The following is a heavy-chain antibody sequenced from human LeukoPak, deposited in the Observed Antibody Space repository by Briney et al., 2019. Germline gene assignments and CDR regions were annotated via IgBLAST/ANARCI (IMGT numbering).Heavy chain of an antibody. D-gene: IGHD3/OR15-3a*01. V-gene: IGHV1-2*02. CDR3: ARGGGLAKSPFDY. Sequence: ASVKVSCKASGYTFTGYYMHWARQAPGQGLEWMGWINPNSGGTNYAQKFQGRVTMTRDTSISTAYMELSRLRSDDTAVYYCARGGGLAKSPFDYWGQGTLVIVSS. J-gene: IGHJ4*02. CDR2: INPNSGGT. CDR1: GYTFTGYY.